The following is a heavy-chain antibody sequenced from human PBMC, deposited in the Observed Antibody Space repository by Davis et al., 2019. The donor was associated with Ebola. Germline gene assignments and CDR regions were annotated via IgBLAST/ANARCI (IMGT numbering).Heavy chain of an antibody. V-gene: IGHV3-48*04. CDR3: ARQVWNFDNWFDP. Sequence: GGSLRLSCAASGFTFSSYWMHWVRQAPGKGLEWVSYISSSGSTIYYADSVKGRFTISRDNAKNSLYLQMNSLRAEDTAVYYCARQVWNFDNWFDPWGQGTLVTVSS. CDR2: ISSSGSTI. J-gene: IGHJ5*02. D-gene: IGHD1-7*01. CDR1: GFTFSSYW.